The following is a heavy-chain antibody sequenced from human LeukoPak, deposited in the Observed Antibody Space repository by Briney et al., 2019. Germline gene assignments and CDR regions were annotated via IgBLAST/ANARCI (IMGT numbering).Heavy chain of an antibody. V-gene: IGHV3-23*01. CDR1: GFTFSSYA. CDR2: ISGSGGST. Sequence: GGSLRLSCAASGFTFSSYAMSWVRQAPGKGLEWVSAISGSGGSTYYADSVKGRFTISRDNSKNTLNLQMNSLRAEDTAVYYCAKGILTGYSEAMGYWGQGTLVTVSS. CDR3: AKGILTGYSEAMGY. D-gene: IGHD3-9*01. J-gene: IGHJ4*02.